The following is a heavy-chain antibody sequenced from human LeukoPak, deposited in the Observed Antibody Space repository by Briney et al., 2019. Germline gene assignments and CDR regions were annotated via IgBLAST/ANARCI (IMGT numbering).Heavy chain of an antibody. V-gene: IGHV3-30*03. J-gene: IGHJ4*02. CDR2: ISHDGREI. Sequence: PGGSLRLSCAASGFTFSEYTMHWVRQAPSKGLEWVAVISHDGREIYYADSVKGRFTISRDDSMSTMYLQMNSLRAEDTALYYCARGRSDSGAYCYFGSWGQGIPVTVSS. CDR3: ARGRSDSGAYCYFGS. D-gene: IGHD3-22*01. CDR1: GFTFSEYT.